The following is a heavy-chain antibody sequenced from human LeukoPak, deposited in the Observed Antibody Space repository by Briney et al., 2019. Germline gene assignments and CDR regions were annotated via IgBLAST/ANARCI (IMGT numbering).Heavy chain of an antibody. CDR3: ARDQGYSYGFRHRGDGYAFDI. CDR2: IYYSGST. D-gene: IGHD5-18*01. J-gene: IGHJ3*02. CDR1: GRSISSYY. Sequence: SETLSLTCTVSGRSISSYYWSWIRQPPGKGLEWIGYIYYSGSTNYNPSLKSRVTISVDTSKNQFSLKLSYVTVADTAVYYCARDQGYSYGFRHRGDGYAFDIWGQGTMVTVSS. V-gene: IGHV4-59*01.